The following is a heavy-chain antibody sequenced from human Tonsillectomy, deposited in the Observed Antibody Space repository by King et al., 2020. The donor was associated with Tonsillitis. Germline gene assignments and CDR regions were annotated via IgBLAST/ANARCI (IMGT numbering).Heavy chain of an antibody. V-gene: IGHV4-30-4*01. CDR1: GGSISSGDYY. D-gene: IGHD3-3*01. J-gene: IGHJ4*02. CDR3: ARVGSGGNFWSGSNFDY. Sequence: QLQESGPGLVKPSQTLSLTCTVSGGSISSGDYYWSWIRQPPGKGLEWIGYIYYSGSTYYNPSLKSRVTISVDTSKNQFSLKLSSVTAADTAVYYCARVGSGGNFWSGSNFDYWGQGTLVTVSS. CDR2: IYYSGST.